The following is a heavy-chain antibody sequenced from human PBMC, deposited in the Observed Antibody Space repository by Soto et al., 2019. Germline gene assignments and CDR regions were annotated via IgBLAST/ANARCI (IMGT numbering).Heavy chain of an antibody. Sequence: GESLKISCKGSGYSFTSYWISWVRQMPGKGLEWMGIIYPGDSDTRYSPSFQGQVTISADKSISTAYLQCSSLKASDTAMYYCARLGAAPYYYYGMDVWGQGTTVTVSS. J-gene: IGHJ6*02. CDR2: IYPGDSDT. CDR1: GYSFTSYW. V-gene: IGHV5-51*01. CDR3: ARLGAAPYYYYGMDV. D-gene: IGHD2-15*01.